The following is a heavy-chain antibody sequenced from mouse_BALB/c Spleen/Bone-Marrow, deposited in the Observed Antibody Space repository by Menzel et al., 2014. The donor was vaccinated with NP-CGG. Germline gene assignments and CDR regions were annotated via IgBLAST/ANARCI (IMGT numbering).Heavy chain of an antibody. Sequence: EVKLMESGAELVKPGASVKLSCTASGFNIKDTYKHWVKQRPEQGLEWIGRIDPANGNTKYDPKFQGKATITADTSSNTAYLQLSSLTSEDTAVYYCARYYYGYYFDYWGQGTTLTVSS. CDR2: IDPANGNT. D-gene: IGHD1-2*01. CDR3: ARYYYGYYFDY. J-gene: IGHJ2*01. CDR1: GFNIKDTY. V-gene: IGHV14-3*02.